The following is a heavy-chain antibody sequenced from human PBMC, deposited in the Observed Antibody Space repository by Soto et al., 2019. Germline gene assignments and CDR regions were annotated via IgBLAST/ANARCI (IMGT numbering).Heavy chain of an antibody. D-gene: IGHD1-26*01. CDR3: AKSISGAFDY. CDR2: INNEGTNT. CDR1: GFTFSSYC. V-gene: IGHV3-74*01. J-gene: IGHJ4*02. Sequence: PGGSLRLSSPATGFTFSSYCRQGFRQAPGKGLVWVERINNEGTNTIYADSVKGRFTISRDNAKNTVFLEMSFLRADDTAVYYCAKSISGAFDYWGQGTLVTVSS.